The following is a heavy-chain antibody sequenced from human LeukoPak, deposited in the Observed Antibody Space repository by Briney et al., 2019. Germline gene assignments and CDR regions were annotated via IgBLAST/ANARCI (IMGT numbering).Heavy chain of an antibody. CDR3: ARAVEMAATYYFDY. CDR1: GVSISSYY. CDR2: IYYSGST. Sequence: PSETLSLTCTVSGVSISSYYWSWLRQPPGKGLEWIGYIYYSGSTNYNPSLKSRVTISVDTSKNQFSLKLSSVTAADTAVYYCARAVEMAATYYFDYWGQGTLVTVSA. V-gene: IGHV4-59*01. D-gene: IGHD5-24*01. J-gene: IGHJ4*02.